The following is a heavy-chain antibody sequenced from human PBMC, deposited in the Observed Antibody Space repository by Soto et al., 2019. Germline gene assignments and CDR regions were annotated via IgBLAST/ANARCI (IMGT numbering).Heavy chain of an antibody. V-gene: IGHV3-33*01. CDR3: ARDSVVSYYDFWSGYSYFDY. CDR2: IWYDGSNK. CDR1: EFTFNSYG. J-gene: IGHJ4*02. D-gene: IGHD3-3*01. Sequence: PGGSLRLSCGASEFTFNSYGMHWVRQAPGQGLEWVAVIWYDGSNKYYADSVKGRFTISRDNSKNTLYLQMNSLRAEDTAVYYCARDSVVSYYDFWSGYSYFDYWGQGTLVTVSS.